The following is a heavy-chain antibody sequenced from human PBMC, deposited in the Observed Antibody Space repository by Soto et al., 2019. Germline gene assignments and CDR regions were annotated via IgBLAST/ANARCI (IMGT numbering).Heavy chain of an antibody. V-gene: IGHV5-51*01. CDR3: ASQRGYSYGSYYYYGMDV. Sequence: GESLKISCKGSGYSFTSYWIGWVRQMPGKGLEWMGIIYPGDSDTRYSPSFQGQVTISADKSISTAYLQWSSLKASDTAMYYCASQRGYSYGSYYYYGMDVWGQGTTVTVSS. D-gene: IGHD5-18*01. J-gene: IGHJ6*02. CDR1: GYSFTSYW. CDR2: IYPGDSDT.